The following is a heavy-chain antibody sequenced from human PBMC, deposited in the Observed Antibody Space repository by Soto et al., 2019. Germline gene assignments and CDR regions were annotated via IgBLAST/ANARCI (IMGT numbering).Heavy chain of an antibody. CDR2: ISWNSGSI. Sequence: PGGSLRLSCAASGFTFDDYAMHWVRQAPGKGLEWVSGISWNSGSIGYADSVKGRFTISRDNAKNSLYLQMNSLRAEDTALYYFAILLNQGLGYCSSTSCYFDYWGQGTLVTVSS. CDR3: AILLNQGLGYCSSTSCYFDY. J-gene: IGHJ4*02. V-gene: IGHV3-9*01. CDR1: GFTFDDYA. D-gene: IGHD2-2*01.